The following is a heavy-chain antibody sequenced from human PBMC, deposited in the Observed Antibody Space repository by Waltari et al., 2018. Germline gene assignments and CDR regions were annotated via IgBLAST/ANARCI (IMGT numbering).Heavy chain of an antibody. CDR3: AKGYSYGFED. Sequence: EVQLLESGGGLVQPGGSLRLSCAASGFTVSNKAMSWVRQAPGKGLEWVAALVRSGGNTYYAASVKGRFTIARDNSKNTLLLQMNSLRAEDTAVYYCAKGYSYGFEDWGQGTLVTVSS. CDR1: GFTVSNKA. V-gene: IGHV3-23*01. D-gene: IGHD5-18*01. J-gene: IGHJ4*02. CDR2: LVRSGGNT.